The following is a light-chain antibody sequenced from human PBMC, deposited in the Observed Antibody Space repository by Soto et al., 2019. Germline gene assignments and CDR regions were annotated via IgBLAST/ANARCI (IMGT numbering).Light chain of an antibody. CDR1: QSVTRN. J-gene: IGKJ1*01. V-gene: IGKV3-15*01. Sequence: EIVMTQSPATLSVSPGEGATLSCRASQSVTRNLAWYQQKPGQAPRLLIYGASTRATGVPATFSGSGSGTDFTLTISSLQSEDLGVYYCLQYHYWPWTFGQGTKVDIK. CDR3: LQYHYWPWT. CDR2: GAS.